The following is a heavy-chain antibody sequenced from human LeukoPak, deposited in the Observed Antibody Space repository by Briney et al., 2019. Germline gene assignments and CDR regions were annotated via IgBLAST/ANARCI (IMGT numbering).Heavy chain of an antibody. V-gene: IGHV3-15*01. D-gene: IGHD3-9*01. CDR1: GFTFSNAW. CDR3: TSRLALRYFDWLLDSDAFDS. CDR2: IKSKTDGGTT. Sequence: GGSLRLSCAASGFTFSNAWMSWVRQAPGKGLEWVGRIKSKTDGGTTEYAEPVKGRFTISTDDTKTTLYLQMNSLKTEDTDVYYCTSRLALRYFDWLLDSDAFDSWGQGTMVTFSS. J-gene: IGHJ3*02.